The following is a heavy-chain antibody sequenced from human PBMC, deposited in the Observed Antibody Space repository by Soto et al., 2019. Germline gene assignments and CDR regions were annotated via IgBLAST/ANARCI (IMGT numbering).Heavy chain of an antibody. J-gene: IGHJ6*02. D-gene: IGHD6-13*01. CDR2: IIPIFGTA. Sequence: QVQLVQSGAGVKKTGSWVKVSCKASGVTFSSYSISWVRQAPGQGLEWMGGIIPIFGTADYAQKFQGRVTITADKSTSTAYMELSSLRSEDTAVYYCASSSSWSNYYNGMDVWGQWTKVTVSS. CDR3: ASSSSWSNYYNGMDV. CDR1: GVTFSSYS. V-gene: IGHV1-69*06.